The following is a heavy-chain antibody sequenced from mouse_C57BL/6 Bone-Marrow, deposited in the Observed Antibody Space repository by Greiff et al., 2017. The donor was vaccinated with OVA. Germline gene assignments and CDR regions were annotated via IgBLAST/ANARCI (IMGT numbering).Heavy chain of an antibody. V-gene: IGHV1-31*01. CDR2: IYPYNGVS. CDR3: AREVNGNSFDY. D-gene: IGHD2-1*01. Sequence: EVKLMESGPELVKPGASVKISCKASGYSFTGYYMPWVKQSHGNILDWIGYIYPYNGVSSYNQKFTGKATLTVDKSSSTAYMELRSLTSEDSAVYYCAREVNGNSFDYWGQGTTLTVSS. J-gene: IGHJ2*01. CDR1: GYSFTGYY.